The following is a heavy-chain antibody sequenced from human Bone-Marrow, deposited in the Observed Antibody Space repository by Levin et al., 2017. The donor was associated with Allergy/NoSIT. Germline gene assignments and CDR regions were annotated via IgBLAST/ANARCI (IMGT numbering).Heavy chain of an antibody. D-gene: IGHD6-19*01. J-gene: IGHJ3*01. CDR2: ISSSGDIT. V-gene: IGHV3-23*01. CDR3: VGAYSTGWNGRFGCFDL. CDR1: GFTFSSYA. Sequence: GGSLRLSCAASGFTFSSYAISWVRQAPGKGLEWVSTISSSGDITYYADSVTGRFTISRDNSKKTLHLQMNSLRAEDTAVYYCVGAYSTGWNGRFGCFDLWGQGTMVTVSS.